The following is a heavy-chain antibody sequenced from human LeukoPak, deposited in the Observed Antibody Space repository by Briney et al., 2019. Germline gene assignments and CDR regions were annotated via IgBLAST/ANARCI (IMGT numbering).Heavy chain of an antibody. CDR3: AELGITMIGGV. Sequence: GGSLRLSCAASGFTFSSYWMSWVRQTPGKGLEWVANIKPDGSEKYYVDSVKGRFTISRDNAKNSLYLQMNSLRAEDTAVYYCAELGITMIGGVWGKGTTVTISS. J-gene: IGHJ6*04. V-gene: IGHV3-7*01. D-gene: IGHD3-10*02. CDR2: IKPDGSEK. CDR1: GFTFSSYW.